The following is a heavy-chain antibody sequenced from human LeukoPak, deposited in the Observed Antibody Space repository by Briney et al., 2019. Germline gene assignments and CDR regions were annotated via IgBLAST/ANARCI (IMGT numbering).Heavy chain of an antibody. Sequence: PGGSLRLSCAASGFTFSNAWMSWVRQAPGKGLEWVGRIKSKTDGGTTDYAAPVKDRFTISRDDSKNTLYLQMNSLKTEDTAVYYCTTEAIGMPTDYYDFWSGYSYYFDYWGQGTLVTVSS. V-gene: IGHV3-15*01. J-gene: IGHJ4*02. D-gene: IGHD3-3*01. CDR3: TTEAIGMPTDYYDFWSGYSYYFDY. CDR2: IKSKTDGGTT. CDR1: GFTFSNAW.